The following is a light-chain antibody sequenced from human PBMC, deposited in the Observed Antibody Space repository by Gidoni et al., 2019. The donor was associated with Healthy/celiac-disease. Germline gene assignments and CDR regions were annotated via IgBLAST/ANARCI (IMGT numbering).Light chain of an antibody. Sequence: EIVLTQSPGTLSLSPGERATLSCRASQSVSSSYLAWYQQKPGQAPRLLIYCASSRATGIPDRFSGSGSGTNFTLTISRLEPEDFAVYYCQQYGSSRDTFGGGTKVEIK. CDR3: QQYGSSRDT. V-gene: IGKV3-20*01. J-gene: IGKJ4*01. CDR1: QSVSSSY. CDR2: CAS.